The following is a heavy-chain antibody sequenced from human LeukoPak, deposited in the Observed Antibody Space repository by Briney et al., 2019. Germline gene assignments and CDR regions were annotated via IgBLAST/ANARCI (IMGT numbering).Heavy chain of an antibody. CDR3: ARHPLKAYVSDWFDP. V-gene: IGHV4-39*01. Sequence: KTSETLSLTCTVSGGSISSRSYYWGWLRQPPGKGLEWIASIFYSGSTYHNPSLKSRVTISVDTSKSQFSLKLSSVTAADTAVYFCARHPLKAYVSDWFDPWGQGTLVTVSS. CDR1: GGSISSRSYY. CDR2: IFYSGST. D-gene: IGHD3-10*02. J-gene: IGHJ5*02.